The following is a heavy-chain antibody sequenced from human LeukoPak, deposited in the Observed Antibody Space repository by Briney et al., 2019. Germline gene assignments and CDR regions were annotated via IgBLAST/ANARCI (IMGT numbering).Heavy chain of an antibody. Sequence: ASVKVSCKASGGIFSSYVISWVRQAPGVGLEWVSAIDGGGGRTWHADSVRGRLTISRDNSKNTLFMQMNSLRAEDTAVYYCAKDFYDSSGSRYDYWGQGTLVTVSS. V-gene: IGHV3-23*01. CDR3: AKDFYDSSGSRYDY. CDR2: IDGGGGRT. CDR1: GGIFSSYV. J-gene: IGHJ4*02. D-gene: IGHD3-22*01.